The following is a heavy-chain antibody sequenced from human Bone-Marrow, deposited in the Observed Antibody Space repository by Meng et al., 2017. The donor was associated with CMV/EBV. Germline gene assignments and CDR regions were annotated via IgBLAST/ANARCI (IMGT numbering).Heavy chain of an antibody. CDR3: TRVWDGYKLIEYYFDY. Sequence: GESLKISCTASGFTFGDYAMSWVRQAPGKGLEWVGFIRSKAYGGTTEYAASVKGRFTNSRDDSKSIAYLQMNSLKTEDTAVYYCTRVWDGYKLIEYYFDYWGQGTLVTFSS. CDR1: GFTFGDYA. J-gene: IGHJ4*02. D-gene: IGHD5-24*01. CDR2: IRSKAYGGTT. V-gene: IGHV3-49*04.